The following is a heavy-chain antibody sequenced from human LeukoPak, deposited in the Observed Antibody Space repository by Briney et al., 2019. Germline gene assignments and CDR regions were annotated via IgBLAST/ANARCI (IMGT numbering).Heavy chain of an antibody. V-gene: IGHV3-74*01. CDR1: GFPFSRYW. CDR3: ARDLPGSFDY. Sequence: GGSLSLSCAARGFPFSRYWMHGVRQAQGRGGVWVSRINSDGSSTSNADSVKGRFTISRDNAKNTLYLQMNSLTAEDTAVYYCARDLPGSFDYWGQGTLVTVSS. CDR2: INSDGSST. J-gene: IGHJ4*02.